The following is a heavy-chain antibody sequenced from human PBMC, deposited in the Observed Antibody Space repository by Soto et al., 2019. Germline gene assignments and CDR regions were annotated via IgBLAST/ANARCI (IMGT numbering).Heavy chain of an antibody. CDR3: ARQGPYSSSSDYYYYGMDV. D-gene: IGHD6-6*01. CDR1: GYSFTSYW. J-gene: IGHJ6*02. V-gene: IGHV5-10-1*01. Sequence: GESLKISCKGSGYSFTSYWISWVRQMPGKGLEWMGRIDPSDSYTNYSPSFQGYVTISADKSISTAYLQWSSLKASDTAMYYCARQGPYSSSSDYYYYGMDVWGQGTTVTVSS. CDR2: IDPSDSYT.